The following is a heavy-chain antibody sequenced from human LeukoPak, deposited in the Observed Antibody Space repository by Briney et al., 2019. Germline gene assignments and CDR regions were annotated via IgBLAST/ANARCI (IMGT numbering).Heavy chain of an antibody. D-gene: IGHD5-18*01. CDR2: ISGSGSGGST. CDR3: AKDRSGYSYGLPDE. CDR1: GFTFSSYA. V-gene: IGHV3-23*01. J-gene: IGHJ4*02. Sequence: PGGSLRLSCAASGFTFSSYAMSWVRQAPGKGLEWVSTISGSGSGGSTYYADSVKGRFTISRDNSKNTLYLQMNSLRAEDTAVYYCAKDRSGYSYGLPDEWGQGTLVTVSS.